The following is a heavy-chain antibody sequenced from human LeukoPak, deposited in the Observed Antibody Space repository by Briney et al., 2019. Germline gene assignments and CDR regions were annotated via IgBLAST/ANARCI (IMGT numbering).Heavy chain of an antibody. CDR1: GGSISSYY. CDR3: AGGLVVPAAPFDY. CDR2: IYYSGST. Sequence: PSETLSLTCTVSGGSISSYYWSWIRQPPGKGLEWIGYIYYSGSTNYNPSLKSRVTISVDTSKNQFSLKLSSVTAADTAVYYCAGGLVVPAAPFDYWGQGTLVTVSS. D-gene: IGHD2-2*01. J-gene: IGHJ4*02. V-gene: IGHV4-59*01.